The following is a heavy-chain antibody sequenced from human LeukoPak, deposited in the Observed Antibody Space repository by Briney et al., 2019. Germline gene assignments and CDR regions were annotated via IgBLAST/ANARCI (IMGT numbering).Heavy chain of an antibody. D-gene: IGHD2-21*02. J-gene: IGHJ4*02. Sequence: GGSLRLSCAASGFTFSAYGMSWFRQAPGTGLEWVSAITYSYGNTYYADSVKGRFTISRDNSKNTLYLQMNSLRAEDTALYYCAKDGTGCGGDWYSDYWGQGTLVTVSS. V-gene: IGHV3-23*01. CDR1: GFTFSAYG. CDR3: AKDGTGCGGDWYSDY. CDR2: ITYSYGNT.